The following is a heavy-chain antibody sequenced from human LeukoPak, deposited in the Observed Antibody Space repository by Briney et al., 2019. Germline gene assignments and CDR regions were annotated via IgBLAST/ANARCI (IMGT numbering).Heavy chain of an antibody. Sequence: SETLSLTCTVSAGAITNYYWSWIRQPPGKGLDWIGYIYYTGSTNYNPSLKSRVSISVDTSKNQFSLKLSSVTAADTAVYYCARHGGYHSPIDYWGQGTLVTVSS. D-gene: IGHD3-22*01. CDR1: AGAITNYY. CDR3: ARHGGYHSPIDY. V-gene: IGHV4-59*08. J-gene: IGHJ4*02. CDR2: IYYTGST.